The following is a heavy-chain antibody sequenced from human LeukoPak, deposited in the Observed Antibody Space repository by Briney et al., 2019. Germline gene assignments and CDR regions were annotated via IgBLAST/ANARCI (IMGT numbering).Heavy chain of an antibody. J-gene: IGHJ4*02. CDR1: GFTFSNYA. CDR2: ISGSGDST. V-gene: IGHV3-23*01. CDR3: AKLPSLYYGSGSPRDY. D-gene: IGHD3-10*01. Sequence: GGSLRLSCAASGFTFSNYAMRWVRQAPGKGLEWASGISGSGDSTYYADSVKGRFTISRDNSKNTLYLQMNSLRAEDTAVYYCAKLPSLYYGSGSPRDYWGQGTLVTVSS.